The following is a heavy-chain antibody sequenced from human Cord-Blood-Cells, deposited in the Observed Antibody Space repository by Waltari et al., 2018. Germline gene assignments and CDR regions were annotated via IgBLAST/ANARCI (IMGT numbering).Heavy chain of an antibody. D-gene: IGHD4-17*01. CDR2: IYYSGST. CDR3: ARPNGDYDAFDI. CDR1: GGPISSSSYY. V-gene: IGHV4-39*01. J-gene: IGHJ3*02. Sequence: QLQLQESGPGLVKPSETLSLPCTVSGGPISSSSYYWGWIRQPPGKGLEWIGSIYYSGSTYYNPSLKSRVTISVDTSKNQFSLKLSSVTAADTAVYYCARPNGDYDAFDIWGQGTMVTVSS.